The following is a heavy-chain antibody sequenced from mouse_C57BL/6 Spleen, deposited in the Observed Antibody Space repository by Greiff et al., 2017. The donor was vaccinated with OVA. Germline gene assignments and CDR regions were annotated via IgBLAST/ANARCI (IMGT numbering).Heavy chain of an antibody. CDR3: ARGEGSLAMDY. V-gene: IGHV5-16*01. J-gene: IGHJ4*01. CDR2: INYDGSST. CDR1: GFTFSDYY. Sequence: EVMLVESEGGLVQPGSSMKLSCTASGFTFSDYYMAWVRQVPEKGLEWVANINYDGSSTYYLDSLKSRFIISRDNAKNILYLQMSSLKSEDTATYYCARGEGSLAMDYWGQGTSVTVSS.